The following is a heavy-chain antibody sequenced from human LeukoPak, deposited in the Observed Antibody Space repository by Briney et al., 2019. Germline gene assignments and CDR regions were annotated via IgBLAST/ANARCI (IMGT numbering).Heavy chain of an antibody. CDR2: IYYSGST. CDR3: ARVQYSSGWHPSDY. Sequence: SETLSLTCTVSGGSISSYYWSWIRQPPGKGLEWIGYIYYSGSTNYNPSLKSRVTISVDTSKNQFSLKLSSVTAADTAVYYCARVQYSSGWHPSDYWGQGTLVTVSS. D-gene: IGHD6-19*01. J-gene: IGHJ4*02. V-gene: IGHV4-59*01. CDR1: GGSISSYY.